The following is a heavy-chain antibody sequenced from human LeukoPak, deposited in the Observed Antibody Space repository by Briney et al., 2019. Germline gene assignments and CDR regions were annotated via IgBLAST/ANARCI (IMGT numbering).Heavy chain of an antibody. J-gene: IGHJ4*02. V-gene: IGHV3-23*01. Sequence: TGGSLRLSCAASGFTFSSYAMSWVRQAPGKGLEWVSAISGSGGSTYCADSVKGRFTISRDNSKNTLYLQMNSLRAEDTAVYYCAKSPRDGYNFAYWGQGTLVTVSS. CDR1: GFTFSSYA. CDR2: ISGSGGST. CDR3: AKSPRDGYNFAY. D-gene: IGHD5-24*01.